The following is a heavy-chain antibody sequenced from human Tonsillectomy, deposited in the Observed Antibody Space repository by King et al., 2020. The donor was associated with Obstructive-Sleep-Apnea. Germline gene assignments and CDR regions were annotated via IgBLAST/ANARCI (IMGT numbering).Heavy chain of an antibody. D-gene: IGHD6-19*01. V-gene: IGHV3-13*01. CDR3: ARDRGSCGLYRAFDI. Sequence: VQLVESGGGLVQPGGSLRLSCAASGFTFSSYDMHWVRQATGKGLEWVSAIGTAGDTYCPGSVKGRFTISRENATNSLYLQMNSLRAGDTAVYYLARDRGSCGLYRAFDIWGQGTMVTVSS. CDR2: IGTAGDT. J-gene: IGHJ3*02. CDR1: GFTFSSYD.